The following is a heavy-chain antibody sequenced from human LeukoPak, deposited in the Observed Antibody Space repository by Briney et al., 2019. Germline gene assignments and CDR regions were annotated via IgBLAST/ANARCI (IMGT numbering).Heavy chain of an antibody. J-gene: IGHJ6*03. D-gene: IGHD3-10*01. V-gene: IGHV3-11*04. CDR2: ISSSGSTI. CDR1: GFTFSDYY. Sequence: GGSLRLSCAASGFTFSDYYMSWIRQAPGKGLEWVSYISSSGSTIYYADSVKGRFTISRDNAKNSLYLQMNSLRAEDTAVYYCARVVRGVYIYYYYYYMDVWGKGTTVTISS. CDR3: ARVVRGVYIYYYYYYMDV.